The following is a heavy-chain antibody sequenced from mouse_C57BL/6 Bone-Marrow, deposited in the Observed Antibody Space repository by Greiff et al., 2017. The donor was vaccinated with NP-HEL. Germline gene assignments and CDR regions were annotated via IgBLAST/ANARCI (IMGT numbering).Heavy chain of an antibody. J-gene: IGHJ2*01. CDR2: ISYDGSN. V-gene: IGHV3-6*01. CDR3: ARDSITTVVAYYFDY. D-gene: IGHD1-1*01. CDR1: GYSITSGYY. Sequence: EVKLMESGPGLVKPSQSLSLTCSVTGYSITSGYYWNWIRQFPGNKLEWMGYISYDGSNNYNPSLKNRIPITRDTSKNQFFLKLNSVTTEDTATYYCARDSITTVVAYYFDYWGQGTTLTVSS.